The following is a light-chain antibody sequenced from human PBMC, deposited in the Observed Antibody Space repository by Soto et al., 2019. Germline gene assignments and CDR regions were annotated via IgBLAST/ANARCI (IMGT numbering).Light chain of an antibody. V-gene: IGKV3-11*01. CDR1: QSVSSN. CDR2: DVS. Sequence: EIVLTQSPATLSLSPGERATLSCTASQSVSSNLAWYQQKRGQAPRLLIYDVSNRATGIPARLSGSGSGTEFTLTIRSLQSEDFAVYYGQQYNNWPPITVGQGTRLAIK. CDR3: QQYNNWPPIT. J-gene: IGKJ5*01.